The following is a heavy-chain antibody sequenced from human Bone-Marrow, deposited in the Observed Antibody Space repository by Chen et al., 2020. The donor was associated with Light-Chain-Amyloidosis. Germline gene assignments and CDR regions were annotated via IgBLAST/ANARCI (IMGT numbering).Heavy chain of an antibody. CDR3: ARSYSGYFDY. J-gene: IGHJ4*02. Sequence: QVQLQESGRGLVKPSQTLSRTCTVSGGSIRSDNYYWSWIRQPAGKGLEWIGHIYISRNTNYNPSLKSRVTISLDTSKNQFSLNLSSVTAADTAVYYCARSYSGYFDYWGQGTQVTVSS. V-gene: IGHV4-61*02. CDR2: IYISRNT. D-gene: IGHD5-12*01. CDR1: GGSIRSDNYY.